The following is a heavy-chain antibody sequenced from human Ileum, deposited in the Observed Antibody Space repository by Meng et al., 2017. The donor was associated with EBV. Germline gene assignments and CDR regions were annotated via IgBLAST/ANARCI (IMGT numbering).Heavy chain of an antibody. CDR1: GDSVSGSDW. Sequence: GQLQAPGLGRVTPSGTLSLSCAVFGDSVSGSDWWSWVRQPPGKGLEWIGEVYHDGATNYHPSLKSRVTISLDKSKNEVNLHLNSLTAADTAVYFCARSSPIVRGLDYWGQGTLVTVSS. D-gene: IGHD3-10*01. CDR3: ARSSPIVRGLDY. J-gene: IGHJ4*02. CDR2: VYHDGAT. V-gene: IGHV4-4*02.